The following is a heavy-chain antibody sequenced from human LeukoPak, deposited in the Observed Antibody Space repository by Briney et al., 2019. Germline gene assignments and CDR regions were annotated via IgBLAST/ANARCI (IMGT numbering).Heavy chain of an antibody. CDR3: ARDPWRALSSLFDY. V-gene: IGHV4-39*07. CDR2: IYYSGST. CDR1: GGSISSSSYY. J-gene: IGHJ4*02. D-gene: IGHD3-10*01. Sequence: PSETLSLTCTVSGGSISSSSYYWGWIRQPPGKGLEWIGSIYYSGSTYYNPSLKSRVTISVDTSKNQFSLKLSSVTAADTAVYYCARDPWRALSSLFDYWGQGTLVTVSS.